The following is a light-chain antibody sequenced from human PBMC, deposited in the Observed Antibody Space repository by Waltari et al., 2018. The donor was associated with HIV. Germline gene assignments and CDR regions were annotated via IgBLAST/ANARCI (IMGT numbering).Light chain of an antibody. J-gene: IGLJ2*01. CDR2: DVS. CDR1: NDDLGSYVY. V-gene: IGLV2-14*03. Sequence: QSVLTQPASVSGSPGQSITIPCTGTNDDLGSYVYVSWYQQHPGKAPKLLMYDVSSRPSGVSDRFSGSKSGHTASLTISGIQTEDEAHYYCTSYTSLTTVVFGGGTKLTVL. CDR3: TSYTSLTTVV.